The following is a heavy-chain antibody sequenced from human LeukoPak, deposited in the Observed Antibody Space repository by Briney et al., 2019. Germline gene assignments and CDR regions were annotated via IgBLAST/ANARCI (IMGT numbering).Heavy chain of an antibody. V-gene: IGHV4-39*01. J-gene: IGHJ2*01. CDR3: ARHVGGGYWYFDL. CDR2: ILYSGTT. D-gene: IGHD2-15*01. Sequence: PSETLSLTCTVSGGFFSSNGYYWGCIRPPPGKGLEWIGSILYSGTTYNNPSLKSRVTMSVDTSKNQFSLRLNSVTAADTAIYYCARHVGGGYWYFDLWGRGTQVTVSS. CDR1: GGFFSSNGYY.